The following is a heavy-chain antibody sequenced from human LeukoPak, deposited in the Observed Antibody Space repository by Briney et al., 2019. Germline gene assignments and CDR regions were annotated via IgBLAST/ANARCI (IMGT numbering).Heavy chain of an antibody. CDR3: ARRGHGDLDY. D-gene: IGHD4-17*01. CDR2: INPNSGGT. CDR1: GYTFNAYY. V-gene: IGHV1-2*02. J-gene: IGHJ4*02. Sequence: ASVKVPCKASGYTFNAYYMHWVRQAPGQGLEWMGWINPNSGGTNYVQKFQGRVTMTRDTSISTAYMELSRLTSDDTAVYYCARRGHGDLDYWGQGTLVTVSS.